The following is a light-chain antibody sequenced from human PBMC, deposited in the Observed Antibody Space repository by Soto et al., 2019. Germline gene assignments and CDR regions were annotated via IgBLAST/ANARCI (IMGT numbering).Light chain of an antibody. CDR1: QSVSSSY. J-gene: IGKJ3*01. CDR2: GAS. V-gene: IGKV3-20*01. CDR3: QQYGSSPLFP. Sequence: EILLTQSPGTLSLSPGERATLSCRASQSVSSSYLAWYLQKPGQAPRLLIYGASSRATGIPDRFSGSGSGTDFTLTISRLEPEDFAVYYCQQYGSSPLFPFGPGTKVDI.